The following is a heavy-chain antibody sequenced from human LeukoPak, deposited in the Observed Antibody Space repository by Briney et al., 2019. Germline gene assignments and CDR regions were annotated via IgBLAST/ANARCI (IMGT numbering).Heavy chain of an antibody. V-gene: IGHV3-33*06. CDR1: GFTFSSYG. J-gene: IGHJ5*02. D-gene: IGHD3-22*01. Sequence: PGGSLRLSCAASGFTFSSYGMHWVRQAPGKGLEWAAVIWYDGSNKYYVDSVKGRFTISRDNSKNTLYLQMNSLRAEDTAVYYCAKNSLLRGYPYNWFDPWGQGTLVTVSS. CDR3: AKNSLLRGYPYNWFDP. CDR2: IWYDGSNK.